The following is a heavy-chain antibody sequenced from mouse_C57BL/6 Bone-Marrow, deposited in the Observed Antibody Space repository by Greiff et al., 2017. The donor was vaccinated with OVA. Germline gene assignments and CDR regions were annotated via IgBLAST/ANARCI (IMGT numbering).Heavy chain of an antibody. J-gene: IGHJ3*01. CDR2: GQGLEWIG. Sequence: VKLMESGPELARPWASVKISCQAFYTFSRRVHFALRDTNYWMQWVKQWPGQGLEWIGAISPGNGDPSYNQKFKGKATCTADKSSSTAYRQLSSRTSEDAAVYYWAWGAGAYWGQGTLVTVSA. V-gene: IGHV1-87*01. CDR1: YTFSRRVH. CDR3: SEDAAVYYWAWGAGAY.